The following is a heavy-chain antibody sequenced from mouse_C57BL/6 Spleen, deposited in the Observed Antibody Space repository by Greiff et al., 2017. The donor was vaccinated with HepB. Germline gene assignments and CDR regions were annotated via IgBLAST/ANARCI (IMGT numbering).Heavy chain of an antibody. CDR2: IDPSDSYT. CDR3: ARDFDY. CDR1: GYTFTSYW. Sequence: QVQLQQPGAELVMPGASVKLSCKASGYTFTSYWMHWVKQRPGQGLEWIGEIDPSDSYTNYNQKFKGKSTLTVDKSSSTAYMQLSSLTSLDSAVYYCARDFDYWGQGTTLTVSS. J-gene: IGHJ2*01. V-gene: IGHV1-69*01.